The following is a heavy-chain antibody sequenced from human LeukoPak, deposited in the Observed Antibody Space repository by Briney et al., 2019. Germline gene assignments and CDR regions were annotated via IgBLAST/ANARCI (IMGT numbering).Heavy chain of an antibody. CDR3: AKMKTYYYDSSGYYRDAFDI. D-gene: IGHD3-22*01. CDR2: IRGSGDST. V-gene: IGHV3-23*01. CDR1: GFTFSTYA. J-gene: IGHJ3*02. Sequence: PGGSLRLSCAASGFTFSTYARSWVRQAPGKGLEWVSAIRGSGDSTYYAESVSGRFTSSTGNSKTSLYLQMKSLRAEDTDVYYCAKMKTYYYDSSGYYRDAFDIWGQGTMVTVS.